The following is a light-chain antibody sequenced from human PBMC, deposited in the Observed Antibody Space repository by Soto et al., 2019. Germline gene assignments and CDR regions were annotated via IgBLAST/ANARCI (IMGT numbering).Light chain of an antibody. CDR3: EQYNNWPSLT. CDR1: QSVNSK. Sequence: EIVMTQSPATLPVSPGERATLSCRASQSVNSKLAWYQQKPGQPPRLLIYGASTRATGIPARFSGSGSGTEFTLTISSLQSEDFAVYCCEQYNNWPSLTFGGGTKVDFK. J-gene: IGKJ4*01. V-gene: IGKV3-15*01. CDR2: GAS.